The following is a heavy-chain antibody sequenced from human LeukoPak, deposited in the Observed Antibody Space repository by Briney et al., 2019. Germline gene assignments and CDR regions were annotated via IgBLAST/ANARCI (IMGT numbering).Heavy chain of an antibody. CDR1: GFIFSSSA. J-gene: IGHJ5*02. V-gene: IGHV3-23*01. D-gene: IGHD6-6*01. CDR3: VKASSSSPQYNWFDA. Sequence: GGSLRLSCAVSGFIFSSSAMSWVRQAPGKGLEWVSVVSGTGGRTYYADSVKGRFTISRDNSKNTLYLQMNSLRAEDTALYYCVKASSSSPQYNWFDAWGQGTLVTVSS. CDR2: VSGTGGRT.